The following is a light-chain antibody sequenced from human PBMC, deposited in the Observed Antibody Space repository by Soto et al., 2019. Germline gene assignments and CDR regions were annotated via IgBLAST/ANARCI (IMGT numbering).Light chain of an antibody. V-gene: IGLV2-11*01. CDR2: DVS. J-gene: IGLJ1*01. Sequence: QSALTQPRSVSGSTGQSVTISCTGTSSDVGGYNYVSWYQQHPGKAPKLIIYDVSKRPSGVPDRFSGSKSGNTASLTISGLQAEDEADYYCCSFAGSPLYVFGTGTKLTVL. CDR3: CSFAGSPLYV. CDR1: SSDVGGYNY.